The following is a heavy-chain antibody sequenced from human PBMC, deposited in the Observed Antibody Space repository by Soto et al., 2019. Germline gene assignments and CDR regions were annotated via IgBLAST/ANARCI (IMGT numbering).Heavy chain of an antibody. J-gene: IGHJ3*01. D-gene: IGHD3-10*01. CDR2: INHSGNT. V-gene: IGHV4-34*01. CDR1: GGSFSGYY. CDR3: ARGTWVRSAFDV. Sequence: ETLSLTCAVYGGSFSGYYWSWIRQPPGKGLEWIGEINHSGNTNYNPSLKSRVTISVDTSKNQFSLKLSSVTAADTAVYYCARGTWVRSAFDVWGQGTMVTVSS.